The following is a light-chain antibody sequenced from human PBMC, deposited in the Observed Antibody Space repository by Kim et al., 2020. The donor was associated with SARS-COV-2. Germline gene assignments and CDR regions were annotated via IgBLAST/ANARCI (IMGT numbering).Light chain of an antibody. J-gene: IGKJ5*01. CDR3: LQHSTSPLP. V-gene: IGKV1-17*01. CDR2: GAS. Sequence: DIQMTQSPSSLSASVGDRVTITCRASQDIRNDLGWYQQNPGRAPKRLIYGASSLQSGVPSRFSGSGSGTEFTLTISSVQPEVFATYYCLQHSTSPLPYAQGTRLEIK. CDR1: QDIRND.